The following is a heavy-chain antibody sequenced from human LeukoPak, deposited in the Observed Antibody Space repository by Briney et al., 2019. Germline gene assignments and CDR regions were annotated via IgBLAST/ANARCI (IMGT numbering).Heavy chain of an antibody. V-gene: IGHV3-23*01. D-gene: IGHD1-26*01. CDR1: GFSFSTYD. CDR3: AKNTSGSYFDY. J-gene: IGHJ4*02. CDR2: ISGSVSST. Sequence: GGSLRLSCAASGFSFSTYDMTWVRQAPGKGLEWVSAISGSVSSTNYADSVKGRFTISRDNSKNTLYLQMSSLRAEDTAVYYCAKNTSGSYFDYWGQGTLVTVSS.